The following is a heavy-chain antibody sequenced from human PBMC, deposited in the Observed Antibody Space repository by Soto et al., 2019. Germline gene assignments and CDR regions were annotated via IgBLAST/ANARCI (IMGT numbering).Heavy chain of an antibody. D-gene: IGHD5-12*01. CDR2: ISWNSGNI. V-gene: IGHV3-9*01. CDR1: GFTFDDYA. Sequence: GGSLRLSCAASGFTFDDYAMHWVRQAPGKGLEWVSGISWNSGNIDYADSVKGRFTISRDNAKNTLYLQMNSLRAEDTAVYYCARADGYNRDDAFDIWGQGTMVTVSS. J-gene: IGHJ3*02. CDR3: ARADGYNRDDAFDI.